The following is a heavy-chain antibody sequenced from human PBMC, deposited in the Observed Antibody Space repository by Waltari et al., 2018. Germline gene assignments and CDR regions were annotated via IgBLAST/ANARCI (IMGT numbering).Heavy chain of an antibody. V-gene: IGHV3-33*01. D-gene: IGHD1-26*01. CDR3: ARDLAAGATNGGDY. J-gene: IGHJ4*02. CDR2: IWYDGSNK. Sequence: VQLVESGGGVVQPGRSLRLSCAASGFTFSSYGMHWVRQAPGKGLGWGAVIWYDGSNKYYADSVKGRFTISRDNSKNTLYLQMNSLRAEDTAVYYCARDLAAGATNGGDYWGQGTLVTVSS. CDR1: GFTFSSYG.